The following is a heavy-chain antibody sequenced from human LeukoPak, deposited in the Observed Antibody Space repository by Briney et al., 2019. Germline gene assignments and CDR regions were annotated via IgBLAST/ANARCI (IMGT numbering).Heavy chain of an antibody. D-gene: IGHD2-21*01. CDR3: ARDGDYGMDV. V-gene: IGHV4-59*01. CDR1: GGSISSYY. J-gene: IGHJ6*02. Sequence: SETLSLTCTVSGGSISSYYWSWIRQPPGKGLEWIGYIYYSGSTNYNPSLKSRVTISVDTSKNQFSLKLSSATAADTAVYYCARDGDYGMDVWGQGTTVTVSS. CDR2: IYYSGST.